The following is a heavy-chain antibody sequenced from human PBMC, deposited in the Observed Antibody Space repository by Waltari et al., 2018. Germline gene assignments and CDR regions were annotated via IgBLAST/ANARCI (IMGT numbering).Heavy chain of an antibody. J-gene: IGHJ5*02. D-gene: IGHD3-10*01. CDR3: ARGGSFGQNWFDP. V-gene: IGHV4-61*02. CDR1: GGSISSGSYY. Sequence: QVQLQESGPGLVKPSQTLSLTCTVSGGSISSGSYYWSWIRQPAGKGLEWIGRIYTSGSTNYNPSRKSRVTISVDTSKNQFSLKRSSVTAADTAVYYCARGGSFGQNWFDPWGQGTLVTVSS. CDR2: IYTSGST.